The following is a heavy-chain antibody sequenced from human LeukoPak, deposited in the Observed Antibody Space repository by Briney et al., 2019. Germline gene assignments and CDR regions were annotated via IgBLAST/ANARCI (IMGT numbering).Heavy chain of an antibody. CDR1: GGSITNTNY. CDR2: VNLQGST. V-gene: IGHV4-4*02. CDR3: AREGGPYRPLDY. J-gene: IGHJ4*02. Sequence: SETLSLTCTVSGGSITNTNYWTWVRQPPGKGLEWIGEVNLQGSTNYDPSLMGRVAISVDTSENHISLQLTSVTAADTAVYYCAREGGPYRPLDYSGQGTLVTVSS.